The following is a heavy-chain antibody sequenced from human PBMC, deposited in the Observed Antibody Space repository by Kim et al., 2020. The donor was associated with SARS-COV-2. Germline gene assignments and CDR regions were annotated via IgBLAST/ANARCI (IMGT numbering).Heavy chain of an antibody. CDR1: GFTFSKYW. Sequence: GGSLRLSCGVSGFTFSKYWMHWVRQAPGEGLVCVSRINIDGGATHYADSVEGRFTISRDNAKDTMYLQMNSLRDDDTAVYYCARGSSEWKGIDHWGQGTLVTVSS. V-gene: IGHV3-74*01. CDR2: INIDGGAT. J-gene: IGHJ4*02. D-gene: IGHD6-19*01. CDR3: ARGSSEWKGIDH.